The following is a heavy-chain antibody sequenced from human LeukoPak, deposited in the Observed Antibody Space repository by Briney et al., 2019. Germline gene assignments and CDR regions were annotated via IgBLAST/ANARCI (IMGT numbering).Heavy chain of an antibody. CDR2: FDPEDGET. J-gene: IGHJ4*02. CDR3: ATVRYLGYCSSTSCYTPHRYYFDY. Sequence: ASVKVSCKVSGYTLTELSMHWVRQAPGKGLEGLGGFDPEDGETIYAQKFQGRVTMTEDTSTDTAYMELSSLRSEDTAVYYCATVRYLGYCSSTSCYTPHRYYFDYWGQGTLVTVSS. D-gene: IGHD2-2*02. CDR1: GYTLTELS. V-gene: IGHV1-24*01.